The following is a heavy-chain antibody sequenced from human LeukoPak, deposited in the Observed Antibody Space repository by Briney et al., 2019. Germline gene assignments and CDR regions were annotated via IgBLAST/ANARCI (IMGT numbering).Heavy chain of an antibody. CDR2: IYHSGST. V-gene: IGHV4-59*06. CDR1: GGSISNYY. Sequence: SETLSLTCTVSGGSISNYYWNWIRQPPGKGLEWIGYIYHSGSTYYNPSLKSRVTISVDTSKNQFSLKLSSVTAADTAVYYCARRESARDFDFWGQGALVTVSS. CDR3: ARRESARDFDF. J-gene: IGHJ4*02.